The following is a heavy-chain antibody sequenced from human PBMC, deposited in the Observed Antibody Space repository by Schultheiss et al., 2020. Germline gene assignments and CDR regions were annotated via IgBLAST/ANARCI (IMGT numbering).Heavy chain of an antibody. CDR3: AKGREYYYGSGSYLSDY. CDR1: GFTFSSYG. CDR2: ISSSSSYI. J-gene: IGHJ4*02. D-gene: IGHD3-10*01. V-gene: IGHV3-21*01. Sequence: GGSLRLSCAASGFTFSSYGMHWVRQAPGKGLEWVSSISSSSSYIYYADSVKGRFTISRDNSKNTLYLQMNSLRAEDTAVYYCAKGREYYYGSGSYLSDYWGQGTLVTVSS.